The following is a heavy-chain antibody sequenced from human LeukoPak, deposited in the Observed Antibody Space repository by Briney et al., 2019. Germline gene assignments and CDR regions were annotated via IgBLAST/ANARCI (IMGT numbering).Heavy chain of an antibody. CDR1: GGSFISSG. V-gene: IGHV1-69*05. D-gene: IGHD7-27*01. CDR3: ARDHWGIVENGYDYFYYDMDV. CDR2: VIPIYGTP. Sequence: ASVTVSCKASGGSFISSGFSWVRQAPGQGLEWMGRVIPIYGTPSYAQKFQGRVTITTDESTSTAYMELSSLRSEDTAVYYCARDHWGIVENGYDYFYYDMDVWGQGTTVTVSS. J-gene: IGHJ6*02.